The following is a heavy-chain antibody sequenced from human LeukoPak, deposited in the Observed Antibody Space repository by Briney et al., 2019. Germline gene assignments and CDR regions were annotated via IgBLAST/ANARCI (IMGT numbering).Heavy chain of an antibody. Sequence: PSETLSLTCAVYGGSFSGYYWSWIRQPPGKGLEWIGEINHSGSTNYNPSLKSRVTISVDTSKNQFSLKLSSVTAADTAVYYCARDYLEVELRILPWFDPWGQGTLVTVSS. V-gene: IGHV4-34*01. J-gene: IGHJ5*02. CDR1: GGSFSGYY. CDR2: INHSGST. D-gene: IGHD1-7*01. CDR3: ARDYLEVELRILPWFDP.